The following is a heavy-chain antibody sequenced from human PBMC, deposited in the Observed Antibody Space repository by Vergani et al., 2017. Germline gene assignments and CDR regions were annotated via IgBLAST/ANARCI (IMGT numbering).Heavy chain of an antibody. V-gene: IGHV4-59*01. CDR2: IYYSGST. D-gene: IGHD3-3*01. CDR3: ARGVAYFDY. Sequence: QVQLQESGPGLVKPSETLSLTCTVSGGSISSYYWSWIRQPPGKGLEWIGYIYYSGSTNYNPSLKSRVTISVDTSKNQFSLKLSSVTAADTAVYYCARGVAYFDYWGQGTLVTV. J-gene: IGHJ4*02. CDR1: GGSISSYY.